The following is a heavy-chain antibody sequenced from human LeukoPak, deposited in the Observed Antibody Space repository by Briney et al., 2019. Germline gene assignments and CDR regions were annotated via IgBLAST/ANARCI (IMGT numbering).Heavy chain of an antibody. CDR1: GYSIRSGYYF. CDR3: ARVIVGATEAFDI. J-gene: IGHJ3*02. CDR2: ISFRGTT. V-gene: IGHV4-39*01. D-gene: IGHD1-26*01. Sequence: SETLSLTCTVSGYSIRSGYYFWGWIRQPPGKGLEWIGSISFRGTTYYNASLKSRVTISIDTSKNQFSLKLSSVTAADTAVYYCARVIVGATEAFDIWGQGAMVTVSS.